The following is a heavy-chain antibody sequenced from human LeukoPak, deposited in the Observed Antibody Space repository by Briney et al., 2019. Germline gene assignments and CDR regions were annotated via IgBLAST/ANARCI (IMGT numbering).Heavy chain of an antibody. CDR3: ATESLSTGSPFDY. J-gene: IGHJ4*02. CDR1: SSAASVSW. CDR2: ITGDGSST. Sequence: GGCLRLSRAASSSAASVSWSHSVRQPPGKGLVWVSRITGDGSSTTYADSVKGRFTISRDNAENSLYLQMYSLRAEETAASYSATESLSTGSPFDYWGQGTLVTVSS. V-gene: IGHV3-74*01. D-gene: IGHD2-8*02.